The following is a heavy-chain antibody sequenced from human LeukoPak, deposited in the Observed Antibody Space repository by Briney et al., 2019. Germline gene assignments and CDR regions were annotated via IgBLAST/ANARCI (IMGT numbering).Heavy chain of an antibody. J-gene: IGHJ1*01. CDR3: ATVLTGPEYFQH. D-gene: IGHD3-9*01. V-gene: IGHV1-69*01. CDR1: GGTFSSYA. Sequence: SVKVSCKASGGTFSSYAISWVRQAPGQGLEWMGGIIPIFGTANYAQKFQGRVTITADESTSTAYMELSSLRSEDTAVYYCATVLTGPEYFQHWGQGTLVTVSS. CDR2: IIPIFGTA.